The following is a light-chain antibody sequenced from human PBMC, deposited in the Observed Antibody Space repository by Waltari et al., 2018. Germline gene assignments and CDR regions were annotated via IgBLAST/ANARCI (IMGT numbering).Light chain of an antibody. J-gene: IGKJ2*03. CDR3: QQRNSNPYS. CDR1: QGISNA. Sequence: DIQMTQSPSSLSASVGDKVTITCRASQGISNALAWYQQKPGKAPKLLIYAASNLQSGVPSRFSGIGSGTDFTLTISSLQPEDFAVYYCQQRNSNPYSFGQGTKVEIK. V-gene: IGKV1-17*01. CDR2: AAS.